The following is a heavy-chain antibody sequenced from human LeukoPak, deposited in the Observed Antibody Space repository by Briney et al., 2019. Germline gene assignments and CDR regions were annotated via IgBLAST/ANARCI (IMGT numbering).Heavy chain of an antibody. CDR3: ARVRHGAFDI. Sequence: KPSETLSLTCTVSGGSISSYYWSWIRQPPGKGLEWIGYIYCSGSTNYNPPLKSRVTISVDTSKNQFSLELSSVTAADTAVYYCARVRHGAFDIWGQGTMVTVSS. J-gene: IGHJ3*02. CDR1: GGSISSYY. CDR2: IYCSGST. V-gene: IGHV4-59*01.